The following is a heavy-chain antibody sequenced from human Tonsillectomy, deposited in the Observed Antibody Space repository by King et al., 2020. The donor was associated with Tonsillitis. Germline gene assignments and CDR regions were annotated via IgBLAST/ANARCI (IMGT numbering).Heavy chain of an antibody. CDR1: GYTSSTYG. CDR2: LNTYNGNT. V-gene: IGHV1-18*01. Sequence: QLVQSGAEVKKPGASVKVSCKASGYTSSTYGITWVRHAPGQGLEWMGWLNTYNGNTIYAQKLQGRVTVTTDTSTSTAYMELISLRSDDTAVYYCALDILTGFYDYWGQGTLVAVSS. J-gene: IGHJ4*02. D-gene: IGHD3-9*01. CDR3: ALDILTGFYDY.